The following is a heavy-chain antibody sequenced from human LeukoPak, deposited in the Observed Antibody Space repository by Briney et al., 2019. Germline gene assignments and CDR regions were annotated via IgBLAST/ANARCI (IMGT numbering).Heavy chain of an antibody. J-gene: IGHJ5*02. D-gene: IGHD3-10*01. V-gene: IGHV4-59*08. CDR1: GGSISSYY. Sequence: SETLSLTCTVSGGSISSYYWSWIRQPPGKGLEWIGYIYYSGNTNYNPSLKSRVTISVDTSKNQFSLKLSSVTAADTAVYYCARGVYYGSGSYYLNWFDPWGQGTLVTVSS. CDR2: IYYSGNT. CDR3: ARGVYYGSGSYYLNWFDP.